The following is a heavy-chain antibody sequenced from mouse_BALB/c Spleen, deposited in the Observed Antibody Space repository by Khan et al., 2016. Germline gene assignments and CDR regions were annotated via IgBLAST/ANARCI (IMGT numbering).Heavy chain of an antibody. CDR1: GYTFTNYG. J-gene: IGHJ4*01. V-gene: IGHV9-1*02. D-gene: IGHD6-1*01. CDR2: IKTYTGEA. CDR3: ARRRQLDLYYAMDY. Sequence: QIQLVQSGPELKKPGETVKISCKASGYTFTNYGMTWVKQAPGKGLKWMGWIKTYTGEATYADDFKGRFAFSLETSASTAYLQINNLKNEDMATYFCARRRQLDLYYAMDYWGQGTSVTVAS.